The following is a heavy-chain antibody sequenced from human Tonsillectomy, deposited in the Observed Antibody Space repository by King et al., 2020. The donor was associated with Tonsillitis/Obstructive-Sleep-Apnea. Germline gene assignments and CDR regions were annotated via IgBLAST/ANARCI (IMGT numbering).Heavy chain of an antibody. CDR3: ARVAPTVITSGDY. V-gene: IGHV3-66*01. CDR1: GFTVSSNY. J-gene: IGHJ4*02. CDR2: IYSGGST. D-gene: IGHD4-11*01. Sequence: VQLVESGGGLVQPGGSLRLSCAASGFTVSSNYMSWVRQAPGQGLEWVSAIYSGGSTYYADSVKGRFTISRDNSKNTLYLQINSLRAEDTAVYYCARVAPTVITSGDYWGQGTLVTVSS.